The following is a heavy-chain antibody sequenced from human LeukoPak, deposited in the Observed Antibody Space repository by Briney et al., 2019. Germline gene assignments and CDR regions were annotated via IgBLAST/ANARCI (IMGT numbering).Heavy chain of an antibody. V-gene: IGHV1-18*01. CDR2: ISAYNGNT. CDR1: GGTFNSYA. Sequence: GASVKVSCKASGGTFNSYAISWVRQAPGQGLEWMGWISAYNGNTNYAQKLQGRVTMTTDTSTSTAYMELRSLRSDDTAVYYCARAPDLITIFGVVIIGLDYWGQGTLVTVSS. D-gene: IGHD3-3*01. CDR3: ARAPDLITIFGVVIIGLDY. J-gene: IGHJ4*02.